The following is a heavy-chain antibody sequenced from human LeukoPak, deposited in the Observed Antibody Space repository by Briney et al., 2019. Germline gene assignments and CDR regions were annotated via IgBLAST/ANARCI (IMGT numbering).Heavy chain of an antibody. CDR1: GYTFTSYG. Sequence: ASVKVSCKASGYTFTSYGISWVRQAPGQGLEWMGWISAYNGNTNYAQKLQGRVTMTTDTSTSTAYMELRSLRSDDTAVYYCARDLGITMSSHSDYWGQGTLVTVSS. V-gene: IGHV1-18*01. J-gene: IGHJ4*02. CDR2: ISAYNGNT. CDR3: ARDLGITMSSHSDY. D-gene: IGHD3-22*01.